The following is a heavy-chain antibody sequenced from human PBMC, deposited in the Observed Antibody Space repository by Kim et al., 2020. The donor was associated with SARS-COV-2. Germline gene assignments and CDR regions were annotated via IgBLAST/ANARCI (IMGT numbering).Heavy chain of an antibody. CDR3: ARAETYYYGSGIGYFDY. J-gene: IGHJ4*02. Sequence: RKSRVTISVDTSKNQFSLKLSSVTAADTAVYYCARAETYYYGSGIGYFDYWGQGTLVTVSS. V-gene: IGHV4-31*02. D-gene: IGHD3-10*01.